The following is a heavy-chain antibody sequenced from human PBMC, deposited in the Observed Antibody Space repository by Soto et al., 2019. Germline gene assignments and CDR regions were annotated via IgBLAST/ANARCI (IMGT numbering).Heavy chain of an antibody. J-gene: IGHJ4*02. V-gene: IGHV3-23*01. CDR3: AQSHLFGVIGIGY. CDR2: ISGSGGST. D-gene: IGHD3-10*01. Sequence: EVQLLESGGGLVQPGGSLRLSCAASGFTFSSYAMSWVRQAPGKGLEWVSAISGSGGSTYYADSVKGWFTISRDNSKNTLYLQMNSRRAEDTAVYYCAQSHLFGVIGIGYWGQGTLVTVSS. CDR1: GFTFSSYA.